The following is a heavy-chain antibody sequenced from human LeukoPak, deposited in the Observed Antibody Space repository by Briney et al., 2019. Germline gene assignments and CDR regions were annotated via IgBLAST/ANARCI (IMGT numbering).Heavy chain of an antibody. D-gene: IGHD3-16*01. J-gene: IGHJ6*03. V-gene: IGHV4-34*01. CDR2: INHSGST. Sequence: SETLSLTCAVYGGSFSGYYWSWIRQPPGKGLEWIGEINHSGSTNYNPSLKSRVTISVDTSKNQFSLKLSSVTAADTAVYYCARSVLWAYYTDVWGKGTTVTVSS. CDR3: ARSVLWAYYTDV. CDR1: GGSFSGYY.